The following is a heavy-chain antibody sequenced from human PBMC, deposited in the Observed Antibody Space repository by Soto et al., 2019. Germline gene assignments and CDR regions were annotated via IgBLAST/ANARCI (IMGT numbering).Heavy chain of an antibody. CDR2: IIPLFGTT. CDR3: ARDPWIAVAGIIRDNWFDP. J-gene: IGHJ5*02. Sequence: SVKGSCKASGGTFRSYAISWVRQAPVQGPEWMGGIIPLFGTTNYTPKFQGRVTITADESASTAYVELGSLRSEDTAVYYCARDPWIAVAGIIRDNWFDPWGQGTLVTVSS. D-gene: IGHD6-19*01. V-gene: IGHV1-69*13. CDR1: GGTFRSYA.